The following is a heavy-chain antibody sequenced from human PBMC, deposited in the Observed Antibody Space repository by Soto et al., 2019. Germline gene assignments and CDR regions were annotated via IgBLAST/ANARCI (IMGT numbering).Heavy chain of an antibody. Sequence: SETLSLTCTVSGGSISYYYWGWIRQPPGKGLEWIGSIYYSGNTHYNPSLKSRVTISVDTSMNQFSLNLDSVTAVDSAVYYCVRGGYVHAFDYWGQGALVTVS. CDR2: IYYSGNT. J-gene: IGHJ4*02. D-gene: IGHD5-12*01. CDR1: GGSISYYY. V-gene: IGHV4-59*01. CDR3: VRGGYVHAFDY.